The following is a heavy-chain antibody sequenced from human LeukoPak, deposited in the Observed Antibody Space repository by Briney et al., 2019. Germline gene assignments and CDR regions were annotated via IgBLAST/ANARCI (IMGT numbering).Heavy chain of an antibody. CDR1: GFTFSSYA. CDR3: AKGSDIVVVVAATEEYYFDY. D-gene: IGHD2-15*01. V-gene: IGHV3-23*01. CDR2: ISGSGGST. Sequence: GGSLRLSCAASGFTFSSYAMSWVRQAPGKGLKWVSAISGSGGSTYYADSVKGRFTISRDNSKNTLYLQMNSLRAEDTAVYYCAKGSDIVVVVAATEEYYFDYWGQGTLVTVSS. J-gene: IGHJ4*02.